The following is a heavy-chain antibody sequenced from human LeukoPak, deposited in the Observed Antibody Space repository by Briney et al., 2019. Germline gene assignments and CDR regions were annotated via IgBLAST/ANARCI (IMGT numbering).Heavy chain of an antibody. D-gene: IGHD1-26*01. V-gene: IGHV4-34*01. J-gene: IGHJ6*03. CDR2: INHSGST. CDR1: GGSFSGHY. Sequence: SETLSLTCAVYGGSFSGHYWSWIRQPPGKGLEWIGEINHSGSTNYNPSLKSRVTISVDTSKNQFSLKLSSVTAADTAVYYCARTRSGSYPRNYYYYMDVWGKGTTVTISS. CDR3: ARTRSGSYPRNYYYYMDV.